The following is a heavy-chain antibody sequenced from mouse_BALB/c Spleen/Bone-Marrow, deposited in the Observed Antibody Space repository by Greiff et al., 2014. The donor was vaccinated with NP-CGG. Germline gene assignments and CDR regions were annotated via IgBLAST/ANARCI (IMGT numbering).Heavy chain of an antibody. CDR1: GYTFTSYV. CDR3: ARKGKHCYDNPYWYFDV. D-gene: IGHD2-1*01. Sequence: VQLQQSGPELVKPGASVKMSCKASGYTFTSYVMHWVKQKPGQGLEWIGYFNPYNDGTKYNEKFKGKATLTSDKSSSTAYMELIRLNTEDAEDYYCARKGKHCYDNPYWYFDVWGAGTTVTISS. CDR2: FNPYNDGT. J-gene: IGHJ1*01. V-gene: IGHV1-14*01.